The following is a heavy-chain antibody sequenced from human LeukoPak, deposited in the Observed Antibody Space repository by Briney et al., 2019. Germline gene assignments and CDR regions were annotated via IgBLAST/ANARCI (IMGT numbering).Heavy chain of an antibody. V-gene: IGHV3-11*03. D-gene: IGHD1-14*01. CDR1: GFTFSDYY. Sequence: GGSLRLSCAASGFTFSDYYMSWIRQAPGKGLEWISYISSSGSYTNYADSVKGRFTTSRDNAKNSLYLQMNSLRAADTAVYYCATKVTVKTDWFDRWGQATLLTVSS. CDR2: ISSSGSYT. J-gene: IGHJ5*02. CDR3: ATKVTVKTDWFDR.